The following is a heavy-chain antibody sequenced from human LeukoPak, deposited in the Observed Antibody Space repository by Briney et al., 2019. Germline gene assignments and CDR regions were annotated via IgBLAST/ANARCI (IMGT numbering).Heavy chain of an antibody. J-gene: IGHJ4*02. CDR2: ISYSGST. CDR1: GGSITSYY. CDR3: ARVGITWPHYYFDY. V-gene: IGHV4-59*01. Sequence: PSETLSLTCSVSGGSITSYYWSWIRQPPGKGLEWIGYISYSGSTNYNPSLKSRVSISIDTSKNQFSLKLSSVTAADTAVYYCARVGITWPHYYFDYWGQGTLVTVSS.